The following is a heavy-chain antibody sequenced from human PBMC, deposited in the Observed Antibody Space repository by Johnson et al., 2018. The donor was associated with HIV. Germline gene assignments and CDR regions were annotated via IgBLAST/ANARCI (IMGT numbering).Heavy chain of an antibody. CDR1: GFTFSNFW. D-gene: IGHD6-6*01. J-gene: IGHJ3*01. CDR3: KISSSTGFEF. V-gene: IGHV3-7*05. Sequence: MLLVESGGGLVQPGGSLRLSCAASGFTFSNFWMSWVRQAPGKGLEWVANIKQDGSEKYYLASVKGRFTISRDNAKNSLYLQMNSLRAEDTAVYYCKISSSTGFEFWGQGTMVTVSS. CDR2: IKQDGSEK.